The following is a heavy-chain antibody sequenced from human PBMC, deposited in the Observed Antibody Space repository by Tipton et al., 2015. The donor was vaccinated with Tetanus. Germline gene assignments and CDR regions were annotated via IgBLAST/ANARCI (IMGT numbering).Heavy chain of an antibody. D-gene: IGHD2-21*01. CDR2: IHNSGST. V-gene: IGHV4-28*01. CDR3: ARVGIRWYFDI. J-gene: IGHJ2*01. Sequence: LRLSCAVSGYSISRSHWWAWIRQPPGKGLEWIGHIHNSGSTYYNPSLKSRVTVSVDTSKNQFSLTVNSVTGVDTAVYYCARVGIRWYFDIWGSGTLVTVSS. CDR1: GYSISRSHW.